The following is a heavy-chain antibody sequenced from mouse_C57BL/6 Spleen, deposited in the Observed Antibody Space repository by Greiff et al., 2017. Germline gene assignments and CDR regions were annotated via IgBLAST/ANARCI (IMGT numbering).Heavy chain of an antibody. CDR3: ARGDYGSFYAMDY. CDR2: IYPGDGDT. Sequence: VQLQQSGPELVKPGASVKISCKASGYAFSSSWMNWVKQRTGKGLEWIGRIYPGDGDTNYNGKFKGKATLTADKSSSTAYMQLSSLTSEYSAVYFCARGDYGSFYAMDYWGQGTSVTVSS. V-gene: IGHV1-82*01. CDR1: GYAFSSSW. J-gene: IGHJ4*01. D-gene: IGHD1-1*01.